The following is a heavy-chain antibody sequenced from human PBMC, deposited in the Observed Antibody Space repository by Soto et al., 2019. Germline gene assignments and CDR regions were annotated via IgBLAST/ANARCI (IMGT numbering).Heavy chain of an antibody. Sequence: EVQLLESGGGLVQPGGSLRLSCVVSGFAFSSYGMNWVRQAPGKGLEWVSGISGRGGKKYYADSVKGRLTISRDNSKNTQYMQKNSRIAEDAAVYYCAKNFIPLGSGSSCYTTYFDDWGQGTLFTVSS. J-gene: IGHJ4*02. CDR2: ISGRGGKK. CDR3: AKNFIPLGSGSSCYTTYFDD. CDR1: GFAFSSYG. D-gene: IGHD2-15*01. V-gene: IGHV3-23*01.